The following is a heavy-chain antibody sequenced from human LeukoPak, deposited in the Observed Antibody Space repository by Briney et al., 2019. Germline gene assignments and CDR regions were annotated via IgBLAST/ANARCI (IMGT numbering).Heavy chain of an antibody. CDR1: GFTFNSFA. V-gene: IGHV3-23*01. CDR2: ISGSGGST. CDR3: ARAYYYERSGYYYYYYYMDV. J-gene: IGHJ6*03. Sequence: GGSLRLSCAASGFTFNSFAMSWVRQAPGKGLGWVSGISGSGGSTYYADSVKGRFTISGDNSKNTLYLQMNSLRAEDTAVYYCARAYYYERSGYYYYYYYMDVWGKGTTVTVSS. D-gene: IGHD3-22*01.